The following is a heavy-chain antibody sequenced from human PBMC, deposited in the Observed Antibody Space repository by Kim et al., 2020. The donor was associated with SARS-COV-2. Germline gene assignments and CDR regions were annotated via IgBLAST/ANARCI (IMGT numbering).Heavy chain of an antibody. V-gene: IGHV4-4*07. D-gene: IGHD1-7*01. J-gene: IGHJ6*02. CDR3: ARAGSIRNWNYAHPYGMDV. Sequence: SETLSLTCTVSGGSISSYYWSWIRQPAGKGLEWIGRIYTSGSTNYNPSLKSRVTMSVDTSKNQFSLKLSSVTAADTAVYYCARAGSIRNWNYAHPYGMDVWGQGTTVTVSS. CDR2: IYTSGST. CDR1: GGSISSYY.